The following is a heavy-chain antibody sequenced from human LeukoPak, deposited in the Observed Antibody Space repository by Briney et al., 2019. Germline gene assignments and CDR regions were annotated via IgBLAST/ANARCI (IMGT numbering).Heavy chain of an antibody. J-gene: IGHJ4*02. D-gene: IGHD1-1*01. Sequence: PGGSLRLSCAASGFTFSSYWMSWVRQAPGKGLEWVANVKPDGGDKYYVDSVKGRFTISKDNAKNLVYLQMNSLRAEDTAIYYCARDGIDYWGQGTLVTVSS. CDR3: ARDGIDY. CDR1: GFTFSSYW. V-gene: IGHV3-7*01. CDR2: VKPDGGDK.